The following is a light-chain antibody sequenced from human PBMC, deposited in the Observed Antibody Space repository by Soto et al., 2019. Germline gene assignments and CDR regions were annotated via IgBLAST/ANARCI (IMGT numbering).Light chain of an antibody. Sequence: QSVLTQPRSVSGSPGQSLTISCTGTSSDVGGYNYVSWYQQYPGKVPKLMIYDVTKRPSGVPDRFSGSKSGNTASLTISGLQAEDEADYYCCSHAGSYTDVFGTGTKVTVL. V-gene: IGLV2-11*01. CDR1: SSDVGGYNY. CDR2: DVT. CDR3: CSHAGSYTDV. J-gene: IGLJ1*01.